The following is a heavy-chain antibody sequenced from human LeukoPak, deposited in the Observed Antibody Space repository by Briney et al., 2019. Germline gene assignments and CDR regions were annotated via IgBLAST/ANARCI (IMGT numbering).Heavy chain of an antibody. J-gene: IGHJ4*02. CDR3: ARVGGDIVVVPAAEDFDY. CDR1: GYTFTSYD. CDR2: MNPNSGNT. Sequence: ASVKVSCKASGYTFTSYDINWVRQATGQGLEWMGWMNPNSGNTGYAQKFQGRVTITRNTSISTAYMELSSLRPDDTAVYYCARVGGDIVVVPAAEDFDYWGQGTLVTVSS. D-gene: IGHD2-2*01. V-gene: IGHV1-8*03.